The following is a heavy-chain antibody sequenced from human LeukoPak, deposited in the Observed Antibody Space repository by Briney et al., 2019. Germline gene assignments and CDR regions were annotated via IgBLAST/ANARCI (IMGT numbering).Heavy chain of an antibody. CDR1: GFNFRSYA. CDR3: AKPLYDLWSTYCLDY. CDR2: ITGSGGAT. Sequence: GGSLRLSCAASGFNFRSYAMSWVRQAPGKGLEWVSGITGSGGATYYADSVKGRFTISRDNSKNTLYLQVDTLRAEDTAVYYCAKPLYDLWSTYCLDYWGQGTLVTVSS. D-gene: IGHD3-3*01. V-gene: IGHV3-23*01. J-gene: IGHJ4*02.